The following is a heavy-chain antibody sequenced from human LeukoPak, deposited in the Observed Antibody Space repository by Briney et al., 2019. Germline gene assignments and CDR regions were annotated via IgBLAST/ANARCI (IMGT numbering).Heavy chain of an antibody. Sequence: PGGSLRLSCAASGFTFSSYGMHWVRQAPGKGLEWVAFIRYDGSNKYYADSVKGRFTISRDNSKNTLYLQMNSLRAEDTAVYYCAKKGGRDSSGYHSTLDYWGQGTLVTVSS. D-gene: IGHD3-22*01. V-gene: IGHV3-30*02. CDR2: IRYDGSNK. CDR1: GFTFSSYG. CDR3: AKKGGRDSSGYHSTLDY. J-gene: IGHJ4*02.